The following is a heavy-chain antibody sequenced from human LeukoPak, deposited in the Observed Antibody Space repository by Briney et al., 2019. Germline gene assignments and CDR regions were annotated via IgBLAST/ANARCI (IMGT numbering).Heavy chain of an antibody. CDR3: ARDWLRHYYYGMDV. D-gene: IGHD6-19*01. J-gene: IGHJ6*02. V-gene: IGHV3-48*03. CDR2: ISTSGSTR. CDR1: GFTFSSYE. Sequence: GGSLRLSCAASGFTFSSYEMNWVRQAPGKGLEWVSYISTSGSTRYYADSVLGRFAISRDNAKNSVYLQMNSLRAEDTAVYYCARDWLRHYYYGMDVWGHGTTVTVSS.